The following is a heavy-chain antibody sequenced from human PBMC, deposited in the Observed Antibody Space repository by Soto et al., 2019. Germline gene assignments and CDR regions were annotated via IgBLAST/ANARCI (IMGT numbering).Heavy chain of an antibody. D-gene: IGHD3-3*01. J-gene: IGHJ4*02. CDR2: ISSDGSNK. CDR3: ANDPRFDFWSSYYRTTDKYDFDY. Sequence: QVQLVESGGGVVQPGRSLRLSCAASGFTLSSYGMHWVRQAPGKGLEWVAVISSDGSNKYYADSVKGRFPISRDKSKNTLYLQMNSLRAEDTAVYYCANDPRFDFWSSYYRTTDKYDFDYRGQGTLVTVSS. CDR1: GFTLSSYG. V-gene: IGHV3-30*18.